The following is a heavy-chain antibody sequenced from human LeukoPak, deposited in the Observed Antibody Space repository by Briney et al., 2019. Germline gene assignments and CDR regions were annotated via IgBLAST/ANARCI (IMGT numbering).Heavy chain of an antibody. D-gene: IGHD3-3*01. J-gene: IGHJ6*02. CDR2: IYTSGST. CDR3: ARGWRQTIFAYGMDV. V-gene: IGHV4-61*02. CDR1: GGSISIGSYY. Sequence: SETLSLTCTVSGGSISIGSYYWSWIRQPAGKGLEWIGRIYTSGSTNYNPSLKSRVTISVDTSKNQFSLKLSSVTAADTAVYYCARGWRQTIFAYGMDVWGQGTTVTVS.